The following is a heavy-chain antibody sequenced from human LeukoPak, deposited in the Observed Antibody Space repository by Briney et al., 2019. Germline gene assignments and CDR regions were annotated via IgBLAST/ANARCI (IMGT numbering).Heavy chain of an antibody. CDR3: ARRIVVVTAGYYFDY. CDR2: IYYSGST. J-gene: IGHJ4*02. CDR1: GGSISSYY. D-gene: IGHD2-21*02. V-gene: IGHV4-59*08. Sequence: SETLSLTCTVSGGSISSYYWSWIRQPPGKGLGWVGYIYYSGSTNYNPSLRSRVTISVDTSKNQFSLKLSSVTAADTAVYYCARRIVVVTAGYYFDYWGQGTLVTVSS.